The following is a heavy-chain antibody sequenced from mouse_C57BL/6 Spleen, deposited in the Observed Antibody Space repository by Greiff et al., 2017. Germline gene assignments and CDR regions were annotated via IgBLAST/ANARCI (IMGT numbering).Heavy chain of an antibody. J-gene: IGHJ4*01. CDR2: INPYNGGT. CDR3: ARPHYDYDDYYAMDY. D-gene: IGHD2-4*01. V-gene: IGHV1-19*01. Sequence: EVQLQQSGPVLVKPGASVKMSCKASGYTFTDYYMNWVKQSHGKSLEWIGVINPYNGGTSYNQKFKGKATLTVDKSSSTAYMELNSLTSEDSAVYYCARPHYDYDDYYAMDYWGQGTSVTVSS. CDR1: GYTFTDYY.